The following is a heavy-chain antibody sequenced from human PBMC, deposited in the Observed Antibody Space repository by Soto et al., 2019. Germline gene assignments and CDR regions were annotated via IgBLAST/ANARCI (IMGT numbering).Heavy chain of an antibody. J-gene: IGHJ4*02. CDR3: ARLVYDTRLNYMYFDF. CDR2: IFHDGTA. V-gene: IGHV4-4*02. D-gene: IGHD3-10*01. Sequence: SETLSLTCAVSGVSISSGNWWTWVRQTPQRGLECIGEIFHDGTANYYPSFERRVAISVDTSKNQFSLKLTSLTAAHTAIYFCARLVYDTRLNYMYFDFWGQGALVTVSS. CDR1: GVSISSGNW.